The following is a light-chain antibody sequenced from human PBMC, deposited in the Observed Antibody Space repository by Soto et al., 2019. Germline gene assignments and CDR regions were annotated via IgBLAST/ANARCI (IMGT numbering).Light chain of an antibody. V-gene: IGKV1-5*03. J-gene: IGKJ2*01. CDR2: NAS. CDR1: QSISSW. CDR3: QQYNSYPYT. Sequence: DIQMTQSPSTLSASVGDRVTMTCRASQSISSWLAWYQQKPGKAPKLLIYNASSLESWVPSRFSGSGSGTEFILTISSLQPDDFATYFCQQYNSYPYTFGQGTKLEIK.